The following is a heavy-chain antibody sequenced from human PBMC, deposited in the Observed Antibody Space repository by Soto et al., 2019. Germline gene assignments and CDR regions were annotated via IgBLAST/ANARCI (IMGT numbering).Heavy chain of an antibody. CDR3: ARDWFDA. CDR2: MKKDGSQK. CDR1: GFTFSNYW. J-gene: IGHJ5*02. Sequence: GGSLRLSCVASGFTFSNYWMSWVRQAPGKGLEWVANMKKDGSQKYYVDSVKGRFTISRDNARNSLYLQMNSLRVEDTAVYYCARDWFDAWGQGTLVTVS. V-gene: IGHV3-7*01.